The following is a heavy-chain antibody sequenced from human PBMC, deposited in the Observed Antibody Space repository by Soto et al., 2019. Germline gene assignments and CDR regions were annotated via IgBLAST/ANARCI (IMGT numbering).Heavy chain of an antibody. Sequence: SETLSLTCAVYGGSFSGYYWSWIRQPPGKGREWVGEINHSGSTNYNPSLKSRVTISVATSKNQFSLKLSSVTAADTAVYYCARGVIHNKQHEYYYSYYIDVLGKGTTVTVS. J-gene: IGHJ6*03. CDR2: INHSGST. D-gene: IGHD6-13*01. V-gene: IGHV4-34*01. CDR3: ARGVIHNKQHEYYYSYYIDV. CDR1: GGSFSGYY.